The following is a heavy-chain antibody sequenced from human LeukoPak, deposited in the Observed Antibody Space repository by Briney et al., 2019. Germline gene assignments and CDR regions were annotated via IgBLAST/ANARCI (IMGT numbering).Heavy chain of an antibody. CDR1: GYTFTGYY. CDR3: ATTTPAPKSLQWLVQGDDAFDI. Sequence: GASVKVSCKASGYTFTGYYMHWVRQAPGQGLGWKGWINPNSGGTSYAQKFQGRVTMTRDTSISTAYMELSRLRSDDTAVYYCATTTPAPKSLQWLVQGDDAFDIWGQGTMVTVSS. V-gene: IGHV1-2*02. J-gene: IGHJ3*02. D-gene: IGHD6-19*01. CDR2: INPNSGGT.